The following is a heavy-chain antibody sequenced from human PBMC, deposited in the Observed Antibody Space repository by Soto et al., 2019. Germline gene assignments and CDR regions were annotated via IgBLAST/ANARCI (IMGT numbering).Heavy chain of an antibody. J-gene: IGHJ6*02. CDR2: IYYSGST. CDR3: AGTIVGATGYYYYYGMDV. Sequence: LTCTVSGGSISSSSYYWGWIRQPPGKGLEWIGSIYYSGSTYYNPSLKSRVTISVDTSKNQFSLKLSSVTAADTAVYYCAGTIVGATGYYYYYGMDVWGQGTTVTVSS. V-gene: IGHV4-39*01. D-gene: IGHD1-26*01. CDR1: GGSISSSSYY.